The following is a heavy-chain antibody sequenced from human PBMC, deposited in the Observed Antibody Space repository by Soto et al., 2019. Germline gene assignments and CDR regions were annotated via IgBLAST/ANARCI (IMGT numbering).Heavy chain of an antibody. Sequence: QVQLVQSGAEVKKPGASVKVSCKASGYTFTGYYMHWVRQAPGQGLEWMGWINPNSGGTNYAQKFQGWVNPSCGGTTYAQKFQGWVTMTRDTSVSTAYMELSRLRSDDTAVYYCARSLRIPAYSSSSLDPWGQGPLVTVSS. D-gene: IGHD6-6*01. CDR2: INPNSGGT. J-gene: IGHJ5*02. V-gene: IGHV1-2*04. CDR3: ARSLRIPAYSSSSLDP. CDR1: GYTFTGYY.